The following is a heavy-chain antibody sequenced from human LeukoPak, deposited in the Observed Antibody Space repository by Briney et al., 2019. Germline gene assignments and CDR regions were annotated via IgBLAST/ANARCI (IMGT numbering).Heavy chain of an antibody. Sequence: GGSLRLSCAASGFTFSSYAMSWVRQAPGKGLEWVSAISGSGGTTYYADSVKGRFTISRDNSKNTLYLQMNSLRAEDTAVYYCAKALGGVDKFDYWGQGTLVTVSS. V-gene: IGHV3-23*01. J-gene: IGHJ4*02. CDR3: AKALGGVDKFDY. CDR2: ISGSGGTT. D-gene: IGHD3-3*01. CDR1: GFTFSSYA.